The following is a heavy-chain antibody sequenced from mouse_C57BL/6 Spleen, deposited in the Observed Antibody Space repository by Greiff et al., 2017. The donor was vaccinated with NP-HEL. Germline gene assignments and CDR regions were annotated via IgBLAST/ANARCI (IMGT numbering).Heavy chain of an antibody. CDR2: IRNKANGYTT. V-gene: IGHV7-3*01. CDR3: ASYNPYYYGRGGYFDY. D-gene: IGHD1-1*01. CDR1: GFTFTDYY. J-gene: IGHJ2*01. Sequence: EVKLVESGGGLVQPGGSLSLSCAASGFTFTDYYMSWVRQPPGKALEWLGFIRNKANGYTTEYNASVKGRFTIYRDNSQSILYLQMNALRAADSATYYSASYNPYYYGRGGYFDYWGQGTTLTVSS.